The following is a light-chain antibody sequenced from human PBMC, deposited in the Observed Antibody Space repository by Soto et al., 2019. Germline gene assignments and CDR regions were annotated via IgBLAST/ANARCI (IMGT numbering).Light chain of an antibody. CDR2: EVT. Sequence: QSALTQPASVSGSPGQSITIACTGTSSDIGTYKYVSWYQQHPGKAPKLIIYEVTNRPSEVSDRFSGSKSGNTASLTISGLQSEDEAFYHCSSYSSTTTYILFGGGTQLTVL. V-gene: IGLV2-14*01. CDR3: SSYSSTTTYIL. CDR1: SSDIGTYKY. J-gene: IGLJ2*01.